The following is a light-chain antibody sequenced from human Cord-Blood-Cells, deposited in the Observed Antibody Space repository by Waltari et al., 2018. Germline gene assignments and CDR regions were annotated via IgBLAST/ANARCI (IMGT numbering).Light chain of an antibody. Sequence: QSALTQPRSVSGSPGPSVTISCTGTISDVGGYNSVSWYQQHPGKAPKLMIYDVSKRPSGVPDRFSGSKSGNTASLTISGLQAEDEADYYCCSYAGSYTFVFGTGTKVTVL. CDR2: DVS. J-gene: IGLJ1*01. CDR3: CSYAGSYTFV. CDR1: ISDVGGYNS. V-gene: IGLV2-11*01.